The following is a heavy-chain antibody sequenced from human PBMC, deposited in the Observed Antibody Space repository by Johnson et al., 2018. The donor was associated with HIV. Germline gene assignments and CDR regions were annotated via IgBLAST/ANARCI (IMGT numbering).Heavy chain of an antibody. V-gene: IGHV3-30*02. CDR2: IRYDGSNK. J-gene: IGHJ3*02. CDR3: AKSRDLVGAGAFDI. CDR1: GFTFSSYA. D-gene: IGHD1-26*01. Sequence: QMQLVESGGGVVQPGGSLRLSCAASGFTFSSYAMHWVRRAPGKGLEWVAFIRYDGSNKYYVDSVKGRFTISRDNSKNTLYLQMNSLRPEDTSVYYCAKSRDLVGAGAFDIWGQGTMVTVSS.